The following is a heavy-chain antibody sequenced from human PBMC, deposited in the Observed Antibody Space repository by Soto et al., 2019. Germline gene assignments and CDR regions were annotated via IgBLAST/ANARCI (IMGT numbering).Heavy chain of an antibody. CDR1: GFTFSSYA. D-gene: IGHD3-10*01. Sequence: EVQLLESGGGMVQPGGSLRLSCAASGFTFSSYAMSWVRQAPGKGLEWVSAISGSGGSTYYADSVKGRFTISRDNSKNTLYLQMNSLRAEDTAVYYCAKGESLLWFWESDYLDYWGQGTLVTFSS. V-gene: IGHV3-23*01. CDR3: AKGESLLWFWESDYLDY. CDR2: ISGSGGST. J-gene: IGHJ4*02.